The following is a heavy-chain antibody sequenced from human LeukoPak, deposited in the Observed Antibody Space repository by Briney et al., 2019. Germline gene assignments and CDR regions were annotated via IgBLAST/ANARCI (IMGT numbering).Heavy chain of an antibody. J-gene: IGHJ1*01. CDR1: GFTFSSYG. Sequence: PGGSLRLSCAASGFTFSSYGMHWVRQAPGKGLEWVAFIRYDGSNKYYADSVKGRFTISRDNSKNSLYLQMNSLRAEDTAVYYCARDMYPRSIAAATVEYFQHWGQGTLVTVSS. CDR2: IRYDGSNK. CDR3: ARDMYPRSIAAATVEYFQH. V-gene: IGHV3-30*02. D-gene: IGHD6-13*01.